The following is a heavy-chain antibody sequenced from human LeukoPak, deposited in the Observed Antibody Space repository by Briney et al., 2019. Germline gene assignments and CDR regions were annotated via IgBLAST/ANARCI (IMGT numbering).Heavy chain of an antibody. CDR1: GGSISSYY. CDR2: IYTSGST. V-gene: IGHV4-4*07. J-gene: IGHJ4*02. D-gene: IGHD5-18*01. CDR3: ARDTAMAPDYYFDY. Sequence: PSETLSLTCTVSGGSISSYYWSWIRQPAGKGLEWIGRIYTSGSTNYNPSLKSRVTMSVDTSKNQFSLKLSSVTAADTAVYYCARDTAMAPDYYFDYWGQGTLVIVSS.